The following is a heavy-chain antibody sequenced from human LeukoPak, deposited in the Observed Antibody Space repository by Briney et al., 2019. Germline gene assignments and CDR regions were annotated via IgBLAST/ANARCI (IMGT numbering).Heavy chain of an antibody. CDR2: IKQDGSEK. CDR1: GFTFSSYC. V-gene: IGHV3-7*01. CDR3: ARDAPYYGAVDY. Sequence: GGSLRLSCAASGFTFSSYCMSWVRQAPGKGLEWVANIKQDGSEKYYVDSVKGRFTISRDNAKNSLYLQMNSLRAEDTAVYYCARDAPYYGAVDYWGQGTLVTVSS. J-gene: IGHJ4*02. D-gene: IGHD4-17*01.